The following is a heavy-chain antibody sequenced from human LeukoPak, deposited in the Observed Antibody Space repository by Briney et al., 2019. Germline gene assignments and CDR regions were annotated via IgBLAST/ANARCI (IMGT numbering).Heavy chain of an antibody. CDR3: AGSYDILTSGWFDP. J-gene: IGHJ5*02. Sequence: SETLSLTCTVSGGSISTITYYWGWIRQPPGKGLEWVGHMYYRGNTFYNPSLKSRVTISVDTSKNQFSLKLSSVTAADTAVYYCAGSYDILTSGWFDPWGQGTLVTVSS. V-gene: IGHV4-39*07. CDR1: GGSISTITYY. D-gene: IGHD3-9*01. CDR2: MYYRGNT.